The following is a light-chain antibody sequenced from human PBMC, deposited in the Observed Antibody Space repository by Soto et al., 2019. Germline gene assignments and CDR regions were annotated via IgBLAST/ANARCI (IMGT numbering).Light chain of an antibody. J-gene: IGLJ1*01. Sequence: QSVLTQPPSVSGAPGQRVTISCTGSSSNIGAGCDVHWYQQLPGTAPKLLIYGNSNRPSGVPDRFSGSKSGTSASLAITGLQAEDEADYYCQPYDSSLSGYVFGTGTKVTVL. CDR1: SSNIGAGCD. V-gene: IGLV1-40*01. CDR3: QPYDSSLSGYV. CDR2: GNS.